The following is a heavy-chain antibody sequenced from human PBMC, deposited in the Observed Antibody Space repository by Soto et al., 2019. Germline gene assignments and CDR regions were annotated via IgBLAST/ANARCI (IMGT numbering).Heavy chain of an antibody. CDR3: AREVVVVVAAPYYYGMDV. V-gene: IGHV1-2*02. CDR2: INPNSGGT. Sequence: GASVKVSCKASGYTFTGYYMHWVRQAPGQGLEWMGWINPNSGGTNYAPKFQGRVTMTRDTSISTAYMELSRLRSDDTAVYYCAREVVVVVAAPYYYGMDVWGQGTTVTVSS. CDR1: GYTFTGYY. D-gene: IGHD2-15*01. J-gene: IGHJ6*02.